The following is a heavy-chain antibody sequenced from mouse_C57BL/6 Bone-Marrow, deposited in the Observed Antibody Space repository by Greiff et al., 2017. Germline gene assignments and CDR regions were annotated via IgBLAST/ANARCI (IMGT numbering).Heavy chain of an antibody. CDR1: GYAFTNYL. CDR3: ARWDYGSSYHFDY. D-gene: IGHD1-1*01. V-gene: IGHV1-54*01. CDR2: INPGSGGT. Sequence: QVQLKESGAELVRPGTSVKVSCKASGYAFTNYLIEWVKQRPGQGLEWIGVINPGSGGTNYNEKFKGKATLTADKSSSTAYMQLSSLTSEDSAVYFCARWDYGSSYHFDYWGQGTTLTVSS. J-gene: IGHJ2*01.